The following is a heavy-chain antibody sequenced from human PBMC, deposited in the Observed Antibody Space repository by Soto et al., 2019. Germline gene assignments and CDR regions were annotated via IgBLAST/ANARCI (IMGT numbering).Heavy chain of an antibody. V-gene: IGHV4-30-2*01. CDR2: IYYSGST. CDR3: ARELRFGEDYYGMDV. D-gene: IGHD3-16*01. CDR1: GGSIISGGYS. Sequence: SETLSLTCAVSGGSIISGGYSWSWFRQPPGKGLKWIGYIYYSGSTYYNPSLKSRVTISVDTSKNQFSLMLSSVTAADTVFYYCARELRFGEDYYGMDVWGQGTTLTVSS. J-gene: IGHJ6*02.